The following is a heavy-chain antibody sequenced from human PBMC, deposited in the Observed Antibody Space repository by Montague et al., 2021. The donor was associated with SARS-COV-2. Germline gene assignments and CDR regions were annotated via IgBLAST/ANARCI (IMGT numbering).Heavy chain of an antibody. CDR2: ISDSGGST. CDR3: AKGGERITMIVVVITLADFDY. D-gene: IGHD3-22*01. CDR1: GFTFSSYA. J-gene: IGHJ4*02. Sequence: SLRLSCAASGFTFSSYAMSWVRQAPGKGLEWVSGISDSGGSTYYADSVKGRFTISRDNSKNTLYLQMNSLRAEDTAVYYCAKGGERITMIVVVITLADFDYWGQGTLVPVSS. V-gene: IGHV3-23*01.